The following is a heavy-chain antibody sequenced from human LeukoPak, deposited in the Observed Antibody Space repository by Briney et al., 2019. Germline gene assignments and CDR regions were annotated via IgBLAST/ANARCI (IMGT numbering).Heavy chain of an antibody. CDR1: GFTFSSYA. CDR3: AKRVSYSSGSHFDY. J-gene: IGHJ4*02. V-gene: IGHV3-23*01. Sequence: GGSLRLSCAASGFTFSSYAMSWVRLAPGKGLEWVSSISGSGDSTYYADSVKGRFTISRDNSKNTLYLQMNSLRAEDSAIYYCAKRVSYSSGSHFDYWGQGTLVTVSS. D-gene: IGHD3-10*01. CDR2: ISGSGDST.